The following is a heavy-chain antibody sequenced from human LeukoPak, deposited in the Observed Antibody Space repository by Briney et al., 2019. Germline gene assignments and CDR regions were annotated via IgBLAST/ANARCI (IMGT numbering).Heavy chain of an antibody. CDR3: TTTPITMIVGYEYFFDF. Sequence: GSLMRFCSASACITSNTCMRSGRHAPPGERQWVGSIISKTDGRTTDYAAPVKGRFTISRDDSKNTLYLQMNSLKTEDTAVYYCTTTPITMIVGYEYFFDFWGQGTLVTVSS. CDR1: ACITSNTC. V-gene: IGHV3-15*01. J-gene: IGHJ4*02. CDR2: IISKTDGRTT. D-gene: IGHD3-22*01.